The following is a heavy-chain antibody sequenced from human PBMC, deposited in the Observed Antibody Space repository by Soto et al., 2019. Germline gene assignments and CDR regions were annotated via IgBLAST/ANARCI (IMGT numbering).Heavy chain of an antibody. CDR3: ARPGRLRYTSSLAY. CDR1: GYIFTNYW. Sequence: GESLKISCKGSGYIFTNYWIGWVRQMPGKGLEWMGIIYPGDSETRYSPSFQGQVTISADKSTSTAYLQWSSLKASDTAMYYCARPGRLRYTSSLAYWGQGTQVTVSS. J-gene: IGHJ4*02. V-gene: IGHV5-51*01. D-gene: IGHD6-6*01. CDR2: IYPGDSET.